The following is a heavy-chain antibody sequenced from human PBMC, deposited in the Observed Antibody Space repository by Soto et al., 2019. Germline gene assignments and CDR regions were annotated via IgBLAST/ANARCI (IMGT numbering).Heavy chain of an antibody. Sequence: SVKVSCKASGGSFSSYAISWVRQAPGQGLEWMGGIIPIFGTANYAQKFQGRVTITADESTSTAYMELSSLRSEDTAVYYCARDQRGVSMVRGLYGMDVWGQGTTVTVSS. CDR2: IIPIFGTA. CDR1: GGSFSSYA. D-gene: IGHD3-10*01. J-gene: IGHJ6*02. V-gene: IGHV1-69*13. CDR3: ARDQRGVSMVRGLYGMDV.